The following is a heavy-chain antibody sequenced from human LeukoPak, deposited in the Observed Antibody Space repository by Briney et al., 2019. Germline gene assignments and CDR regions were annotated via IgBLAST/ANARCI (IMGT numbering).Heavy chain of an antibody. J-gene: IGHJ4*02. V-gene: IGHV1-58*02. D-gene: IGHD2-15*01. CDR2: IVVGSGNT. CDR1: GYTFTSYY. Sequence: SVKVSCKASGYTFTSYYMQWVRQARGQRLEWIGWIVVGSGNTNYAQKFQERVTITRDMSTSTAYMELSSLRSEDTAVYYCAAPGPVAAPLGYWGQGTLVTVSS. CDR3: AAPGPVAAPLGY.